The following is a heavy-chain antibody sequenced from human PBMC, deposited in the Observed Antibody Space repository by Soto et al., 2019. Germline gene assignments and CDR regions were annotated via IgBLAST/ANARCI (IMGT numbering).Heavy chain of an antibody. Sequence: QVQLQESGPGLVKPSQTLSLTCTVSGGSISSGGYYWSWIRQHPGKGLEWIGYIYYSGSTYYNPSLKSRVPXXVXPSKNQFSLKLSSVTAADTAVYYCARDRGPWTNFDYWGQGTLVTVSS. D-gene: IGHD1-26*01. CDR2: IYYSGST. CDR3: ARDRGPWTNFDY. V-gene: IGHV4-31*03. J-gene: IGHJ4*02. CDR1: GGSISSGGYY.